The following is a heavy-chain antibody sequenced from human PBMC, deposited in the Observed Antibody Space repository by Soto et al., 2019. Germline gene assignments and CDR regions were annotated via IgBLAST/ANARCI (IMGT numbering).Heavy chain of an antibody. CDR2: IFSNDEK. CDR3: ARIHSYYYDSSGYGADY. Sequence: QVTLKESGPVLVKPTETLTLTGTVSGFSLSNARMGVTWIRQPPGKALEWLAHIFSNDEKSYSTSLKSRLTISKDTSKSQVVLTMTNMDPVDTATYYCARIHSYYYDSSGYGADYWGQGTLVTVSS. V-gene: IGHV2-26*01. J-gene: IGHJ4*02. D-gene: IGHD3-22*01. CDR1: GFSLSNARMG.